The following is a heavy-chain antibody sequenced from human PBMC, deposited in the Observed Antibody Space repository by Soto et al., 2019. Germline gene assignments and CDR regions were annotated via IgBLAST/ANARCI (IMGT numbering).Heavy chain of an antibody. Sequence: QAPLVQSGAEVRKPGASVKVSCKTSGYTFINYGVTWVRQAPGQGLVWMGWINTNNGQTNVPQNFQGRLTLTSDASARTVYMELMSLRGDDTAVYYCVRDVVWGATLIWGVVARGFDMWGQGTPVTVSS. CDR1: GYTFINYG. V-gene: IGHV1-18*01. J-gene: IGHJ3*02. CDR3: VRDVVWGATLIWGVVARGFDM. CDR2: INTNNGQT. D-gene: IGHD3-16*01.